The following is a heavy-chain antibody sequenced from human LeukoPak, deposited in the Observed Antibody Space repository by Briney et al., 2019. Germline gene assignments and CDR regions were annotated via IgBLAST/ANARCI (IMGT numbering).Heavy chain of an antibody. CDR3: AKSDSSSLRFFDY. CDR1: GFTFNRHW. D-gene: IGHD6-6*01. V-gene: IGHV3-7*03. Sequence: GGSLRLSCAASGFTFNRHWMTWVRQAPERGLEWVANISPDGSEKNYVDSVRGRFTISRDNAKNSLFLQMNSLRAEDTAVYYCAKSDSSSLRFFDYWGQGTLVTVSS. CDR2: ISPDGSEK. J-gene: IGHJ4*02.